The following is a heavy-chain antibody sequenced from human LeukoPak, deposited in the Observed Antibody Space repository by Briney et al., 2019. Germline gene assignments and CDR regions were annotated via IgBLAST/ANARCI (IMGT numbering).Heavy chain of an antibody. D-gene: IGHD6-13*01. CDR3: ASDQQLGGFDY. Sequence: SVKVSCKASGGTFSSYAISWVRQAPGQGLEWMGRIIPILGIANYAQKFQGRVTITADKSTSTAYMELSSLRPEDTAVYYCASDQQLGGFDYWGQGTLVTVSS. CDR2: IIPILGIA. V-gene: IGHV1-69*04. CDR1: GGTFSSYA. J-gene: IGHJ4*02.